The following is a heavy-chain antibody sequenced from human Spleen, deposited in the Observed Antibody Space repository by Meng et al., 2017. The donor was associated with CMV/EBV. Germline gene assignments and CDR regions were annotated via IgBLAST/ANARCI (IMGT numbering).Heavy chain of an antibody. CDR1: GGSFSGYY. CDR3: ARRVKLRQHWYFDL. Sequence: AVYGGSFSGYYWRWIRQPPGKGLEWIGEINHSGSTNYNPSLKSRVTISVDTSKNQFSLKLSSVTAAETAVYYCARRVKLRQHWYFDLWGRGTLVTVSS. V-gene: IGHV4-34*01. D-gene: IGHD3-10*01. CDR2: INHSGST. J-gene: IGHJ2*01.